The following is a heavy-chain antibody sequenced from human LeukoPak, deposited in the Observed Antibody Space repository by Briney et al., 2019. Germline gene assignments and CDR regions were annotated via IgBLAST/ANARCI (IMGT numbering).Heavy chain of an antibody. CDR2: INHSGST. Sequence: PSETLSLTCAVYGGSFSGYYWSWIRQPPGKGLEWIGEINHSGSTNYNPSLKSRVTISVDTSKNQFSLKLSSVTAADTAVYYCARGRPPLGYCSGGSCYLYFDYWGQGTLVTVSS. J-gene: IGHJ4*02. V-gene: IGHV4-34*01. D-gene: IGHD2-15*01. CDR1: GGSFSGYY. CDR3: ARGRPPLGYCSGGSCYLYFDY.